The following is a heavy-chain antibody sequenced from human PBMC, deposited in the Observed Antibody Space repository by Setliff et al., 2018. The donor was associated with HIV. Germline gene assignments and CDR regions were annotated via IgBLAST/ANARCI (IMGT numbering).Heavy chain of an antibody. CDR1: SYSVTSGYY. J-gene: IGHJ4*02. Sequence: SETLSLTCTVSSYSVTSGYYWAWIRQPPGKGLEWIGNMYPSGSSYFNPTLQSRVTMSADTSKKQFFLKLSSVTAADTAVYYCARQAWHYDRDGYFIDYWGQGKLVTVSS. CDR3: ARQAWHYDRDGYFIDY. CDR2: MYPSGSS. V-gene: IGHV4-38-2*02. D-gene: IGHD3-22*01.